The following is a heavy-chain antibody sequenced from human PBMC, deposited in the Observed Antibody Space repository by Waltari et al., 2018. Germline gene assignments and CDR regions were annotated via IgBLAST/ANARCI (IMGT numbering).Heavy chain of an antibody. J-gene: IGHJ5*02. D-gene: IGHD2-15*01. CDR3: ARDRGRGLYLDT. CDR1: GDSMRGPNC. Sequence: QLQLQESGPGLVEPSGTLSLTCAVSGDSMRGPNCWRWVRQSPQKGLEWIGQVHHSGKINYNPSFASRVTISGDTSNNQFSLMVTSATAADTAVYYCARDRGRGLYLDTWGPGILVTVSP. CDR2: VHHSGKI. V-gene: IGHV4-4*02.